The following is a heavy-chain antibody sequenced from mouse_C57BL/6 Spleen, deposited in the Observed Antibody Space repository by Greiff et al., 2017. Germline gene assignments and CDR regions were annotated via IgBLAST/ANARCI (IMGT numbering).Heavy chain of an antibody. CDR3: ARDGEFAY. CDR1: GFSLTSYG. V-gene: IGHV2-2*01. CDR2: IWSGGST. J-gene: IGHJ3*01. Sequence: QVQLQQSGPGLVQPSQSLSITCTVSGFSLTSYGVHWVRQSPGKGLEWLGVIWSGGSTDYNAAFISRLSISKDNSKSQVFFKMNSLQADDTAIYYCARDGEFAYWGQGTLVTVSA.